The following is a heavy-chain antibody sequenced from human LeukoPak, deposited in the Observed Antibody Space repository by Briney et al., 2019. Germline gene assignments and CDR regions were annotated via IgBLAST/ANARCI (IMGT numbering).Heavy chain of an antibody. CDR1: GFTFSTYD. J-gene: IGHJ6*03. CDR3: AKNRGAGSHYYYHMNV. D-gene: IGHD1-26*01. V-gene: IGHV3-23*01. CDR2: ISGSGGGT. Sequence: GGSLRLSCAASGFTFSTYDMSWVRQAAGKGLEWVTLISGSGGGTYYADSVKGRFTISRDNSKNTLYLQLNSLRVEDTAVYYCAKNRGAGSHYYYHMNVWGKGTTVTVSS.